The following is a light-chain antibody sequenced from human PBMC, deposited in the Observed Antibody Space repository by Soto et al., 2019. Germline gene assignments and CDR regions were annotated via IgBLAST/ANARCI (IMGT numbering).Light chain of an antibody. CDR3: LQDHNYPRT. CDR1: QDIRHE. J-gene: IGKJ1*01. V-gene: IGKV1-6*01. CDR2: GAS. Sequence: AIPMTQSPSSLSASVGDRVTITCRASQDIRHELGWYQQKPGKAPKVLIYGASSLQSGVPSRFSGSGSGTDFTLTISSLQPEDFATYYCLQDHNYPRTFGQGTKVEIK.